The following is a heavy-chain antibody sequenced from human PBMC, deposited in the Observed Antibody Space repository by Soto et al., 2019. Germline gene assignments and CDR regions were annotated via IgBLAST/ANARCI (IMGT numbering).Heavy chain of an antibody. V-gene: IGHV3-30-3*01. J-gene: IGHJ6*02. CDR1: GSTFSSYA. D-gene: IGHD2-15*01. Sequence: QVQLVEPGGGVVQPGRSLRLSCAASGSTFSSYAMHWVRQAPGKGLEWVAVILYDGSNQYYADSVKGRFTSSRDNAKNTLYLQMNSLRAEDTAVYYCAREVEGMDVWGQGTTVTVSS. CDR3: AREVEGMDV. CDR2: ILYDGSNQ.